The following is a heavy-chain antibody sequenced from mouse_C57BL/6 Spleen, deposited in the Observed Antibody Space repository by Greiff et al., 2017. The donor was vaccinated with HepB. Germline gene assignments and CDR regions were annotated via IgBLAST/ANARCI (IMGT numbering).Heavy chain of an antibody. V-gene: IGHV13-2*01. D-gene: IGHD1-1*01. J-gene: IGHJ3*01. CDR2: ITVKSDNYGA. CDR1: GFTFRNYR. Sequence: VQLVETGGGLVRPGNSLTLSCVTSGFTFRNYRMHSLRQPPGKRLEWIAVITVKSDNYGANYAESVKGRFAISRDDSKSSVYLEMNRLREEDTATYFGSRGYYDSTPFAYWGQVTLVTVSA. CDR3: SRGYYDSTPFAY.